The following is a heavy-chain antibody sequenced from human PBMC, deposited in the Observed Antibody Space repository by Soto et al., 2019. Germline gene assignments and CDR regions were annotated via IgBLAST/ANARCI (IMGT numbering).Heavy chain of an antibody. CDR1: GGTFSSYA. D-gene: IGHD3-22*01. CDR3: ARDSRDYYDSSGSLHAFDI. Sequence: QVQLVQSGAEVKKPGSSVKVSCKASGGTFSSYAISWVRQAPGQGLEWMGGIIPIFGTANYAQKFQGRVTITADESTSTAYMELSSLRSEDTAVYYCARDSRDYYDSSGSLHAFDIWGQGTMVTVSS. J-gene: IGHJ3*02. V-gene: IGHV1-69*12. CDR2: IIPIFGTA.